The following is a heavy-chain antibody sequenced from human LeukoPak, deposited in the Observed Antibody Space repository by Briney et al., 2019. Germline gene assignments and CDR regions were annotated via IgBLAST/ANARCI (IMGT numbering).Heavy chain of an antibody. Sequence: SETLSLTCTVSGGSISSSSYYWGWIRQPPGKGLEWSGSIYYSGSTYYNPSLKSRVTISVDTSKKQFSLKLSSVTAADTAVYYCAEGVAAAGTDPFDPWGQGTLVTVSS. J-gene: IGHJ5*02. D-gene: IGHD6-13*01. CDR1: GGSISSSSYY. V-gene: IGHV4-39*07. CDR2: IYYSGST. CDR3: AEGVAAAGTDPFDP.